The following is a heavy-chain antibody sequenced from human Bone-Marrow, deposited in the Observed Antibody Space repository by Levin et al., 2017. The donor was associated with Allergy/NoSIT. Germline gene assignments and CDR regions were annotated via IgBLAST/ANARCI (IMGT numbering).Heavy chain of an antibody. J-gene: IGHJ4*02. Sequence: GESLKISCAASGFTFSSYAMHWVRQAPGKGLEWVAVISYDGSNKYYADSVKGRFTISRDNSKNTLYLQMNSLRAEDTAVYYCARGVVVTAIPDNWGQGTLVTVSS. CDR1: GFTFSSYA. D-gene: IGHD2-21*02. V-gene: IGHV3-30*04. CDR2: ISYDGSNK. CDR3: ARGVVVTAIPDN.